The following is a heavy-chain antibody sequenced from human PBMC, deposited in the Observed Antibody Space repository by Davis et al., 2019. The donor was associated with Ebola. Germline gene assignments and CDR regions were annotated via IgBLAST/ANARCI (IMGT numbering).Heavy chain of an antibody. Sequence: ASVKVSCKASGYTFTTYGINWVRQAPGQGLEWMGWISAHNGDTKYPQKVQGRVTMTTGTSTSTAYMELRSLRSDDTAVYYCARAPPYDSSGYSADHWGQGTLVTVSS. D-gene: IGHD3-22*01. CDR2: ISAHNGDT. CDR3: ARAPPYDSSGYSADH. CDR1: GYTFTTYG. V-gene: IGHV1-18*01. J-gene: IGHJ4*02.